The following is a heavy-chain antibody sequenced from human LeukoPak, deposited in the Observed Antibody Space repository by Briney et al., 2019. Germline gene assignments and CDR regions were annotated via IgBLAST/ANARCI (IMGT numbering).Heavy chain of an antibody. Sequence: GGSLRLSCAASGFTFSSYGMHWVRQAPGKGLEWVAVISYDGSNKYYADSVKVRFTISRDNSKNTLYLQMNSLRAEDTAVYYCAKQLDVATPSFDYWGQGTLVTVSS. V-gene: IGHV3-30*18. CDR3: AKQLDVATPSFDY. CDR1: GFTFSSYG. J-gene: IGHJ4*02. CDR2: ISYDGSNK. D-gene: IGHD5-12*01.